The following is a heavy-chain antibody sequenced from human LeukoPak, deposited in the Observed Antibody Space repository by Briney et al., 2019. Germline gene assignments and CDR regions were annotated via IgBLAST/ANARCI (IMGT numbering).Heavy chain of an antibody. CDR1: EFPFSIYA. D-gene: IGHD1-14*01. J-gene: IGHJ4*02. Sequence: GGSLRLSCEVSEFPFSIYAMAWVRQAPGQGLEWVSAIDATGSDKYYTDSVKGRFTISRDNSKNTVYLQMNSLRVEDTAVYYCADYRKPQGLDYWAREPWSPSPQ. V-gene: IGHV3-23*01. CDR3: ADYRKPQGLDY. CDR2: IDATGSDK.